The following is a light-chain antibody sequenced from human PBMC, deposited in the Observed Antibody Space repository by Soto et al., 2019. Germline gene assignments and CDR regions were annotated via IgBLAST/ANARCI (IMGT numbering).Light chain of an antibody. CDR3: QQCDRSPWT. Sequence: EIVLTQSPGTTSLSPGDRATLSCRASQNVYNNLLAWYKQRPGQAPRLLIYDAEERATGIPDRFSGSGSGTDFTLTISSLEPEDFAVYYCQQCDRSPWTFGQGTKVDIK. J-gene: IGKJ1*01. CDR1: QNVYNNL. CDR2: DAE. V-gene: IGKV3-20*01.